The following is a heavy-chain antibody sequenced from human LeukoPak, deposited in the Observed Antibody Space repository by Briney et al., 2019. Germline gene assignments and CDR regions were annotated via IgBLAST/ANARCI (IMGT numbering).Heavy chain of an antibody. CDR2: ISYDGSNK. D-gene: IGHD3-10*01. V-gene: IGHV3-30-3*01. J-gene: IGHJ4*02. CDR1: GFTFSSYA. Sequence: PGRSLRLSCAASGFTFSSYAMHWVRQAPGKGLEWVAVISYDGSNKYYADSVKGRFTISRDNSKNALHLQMNSLRAEDTAVYYCARDVRGYYGSGSPSDYWAREPWSPSPQ. CDR3: ARDVRGYYGSGSPSDY.